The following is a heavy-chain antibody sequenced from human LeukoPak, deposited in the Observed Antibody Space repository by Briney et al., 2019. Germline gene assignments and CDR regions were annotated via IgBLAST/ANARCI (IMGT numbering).Heavy chain of an antibody. CDR3: ASSSWYALDY. J-gene: IGHJ4*02. CDR2: ISSSGSTM. CDR1: GFTFSSYE. Sequence: QAGGSLRLSCAASGFTFSSYEMNWVRQAPGKGLEWISYISSSGSTMYYADSVKGRFTISRDNAKNSLYLRMNSLRAEDTAIYYCASSSWYALDYWGQGTLVTVSS. V-gene: IGHV3-48*03. D-gene: IGHD6-13*01.